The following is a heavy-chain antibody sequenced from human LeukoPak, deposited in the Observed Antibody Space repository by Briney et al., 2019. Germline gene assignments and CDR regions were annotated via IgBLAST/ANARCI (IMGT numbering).Heavy chain of an antibody. CDR2: TNHSGYT. CDR3: TRMTTGHDY. J-gene: IGHJ4*02. D-gene: IGHD4-17*01. Sequence: PSETLSLTCAVSGVSFDDYYWAWLRQTPGKGLEWIGETNHSGYTNDSPSLKSRVTLSIDTSRKQFSLNLRSVTVADAGTYYCTRMTTGHDYWGQGTLVSVSS. V-gene: IGHV4-34*01. CDR1: GVSFDDYY.